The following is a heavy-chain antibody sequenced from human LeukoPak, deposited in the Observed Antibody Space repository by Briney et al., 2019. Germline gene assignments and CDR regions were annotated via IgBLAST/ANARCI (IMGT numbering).Heavy chain of an antibody. D-gene: IGHD6-6*01. CDR3: ARGAARGRYYYYYYMDV. V-gene: IGHV1-8*03. Sequence: GASVKVSCKASGYTFTSYDINWVRQATGQGLEWMGWMNPNSGNTGYAQKFQGRVTITRNTSISTAYMELSSLRSEDTAVYYCARGAARGRYYYYYYMDVWGKGTTVTVSS. J-gene: IGHJ6*03. CDR2: MNPNSGNT. CDR1: GYTFTSYD.